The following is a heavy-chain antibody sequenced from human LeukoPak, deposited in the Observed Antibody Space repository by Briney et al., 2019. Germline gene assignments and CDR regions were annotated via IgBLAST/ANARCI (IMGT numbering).Heavy chain of an antibody. D-gene: IGHD2/OR15-2a*01. CDR2: IKQEGIER. V-gene: IGHV3-7*01. J-gene: IGHJ4*02. CDR3: ARDFQNIATDF. CDR1: GFTFSSCW. Sequence: GGSLRLSCAASGFTFSSCWMSWVRQAPGEGLEWVANIKQEGIERSYVDSVKGRFTISRDDAKNSLYLQMNSLRAEDTAVYFCARDFQNIATDFWGRGTPVTVSS.